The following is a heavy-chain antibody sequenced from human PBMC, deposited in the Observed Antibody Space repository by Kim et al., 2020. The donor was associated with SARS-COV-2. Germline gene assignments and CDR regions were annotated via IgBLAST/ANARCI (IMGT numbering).Heavy chain of an antibody. CDR3: AKSRCTHRADNNFDY. J-gene: IGHJ4*01. V-gene: IGHV3-23*01. CDR2: VTGTDDET. CDR1: GFTFNNYA. Sequence: GGSLRLSCAASGFTFNNYAMNWVRQAPGKGLEWVSTVTGTDDETQYVDSVKGRFAISRDKSKNTVFLQMNSLRAEDTAVYHCAKSRCTHRADNNFDYWG. D-gene: IGHD1-20*01.